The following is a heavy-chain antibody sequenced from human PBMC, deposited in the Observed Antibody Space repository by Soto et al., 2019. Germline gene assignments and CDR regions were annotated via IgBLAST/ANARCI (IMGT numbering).Heavy chain of an antibody. D-gene: IGHD6-19*01. CDR1: GFTFNSYD. Sequence: GGSLRLSCAASGFTFNSYDMHWVRQAPGKGLEWVAVVSHDGRNTHYADSVKGRFTISRDSSKNTVSLEMTSLRAEDTAVYYCAKGGRQWLVTSDFNYWGQGALVTVSS. V-gene: IGHV3-30*18. CDR2: VSHDGRNT. CDR3: AKGGRQWLVTSDFNY. J-gene: IGHJ4*02.